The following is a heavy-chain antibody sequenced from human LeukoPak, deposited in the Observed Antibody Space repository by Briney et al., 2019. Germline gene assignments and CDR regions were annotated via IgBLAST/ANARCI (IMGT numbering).Heavy chain of an antibody. CDR1: GFTFSSYA. V-gene: IGHV3-23*01. D-gene: IGHD3-3*01. CDR2: ISGSGGST. J-gene: IGHJ5*02. CDR3: AKLQDYDFWSGYHDNWFDP. Sequence: GGSLRLSCAASGFTFSSYAMSCVRQAPGKGLEWVSAISGSGGSTYYADSVKGRFTISRDNSKNTLYLQMNSLRAEDTAVYYCAKLQDYDFWSGYHDNWFDPWGQGTLVTVSS.